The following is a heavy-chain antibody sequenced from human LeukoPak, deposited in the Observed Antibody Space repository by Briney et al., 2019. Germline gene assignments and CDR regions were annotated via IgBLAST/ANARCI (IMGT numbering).Heavy chain of an antibody. CDR1: GFVFSTYG. CDR2: IWDDGSNQ. V-gene: IGHV3-33*01. J-gene: IGHJ4*02. CDR3: AREQGYCSGGSCYSYYFDY. D-gene: IGHD2-15*01. Sequence: GGSLRLSCAASGFVFSTYGMHWVRQAPGKGLEWVAVIWDDGSNQYYVDSVRGRFTISRDNSKNTLYLQMNSLRAEDTAVYYCAREQGYCSGGSCYSYYFDYWGQGTLVTVSS.